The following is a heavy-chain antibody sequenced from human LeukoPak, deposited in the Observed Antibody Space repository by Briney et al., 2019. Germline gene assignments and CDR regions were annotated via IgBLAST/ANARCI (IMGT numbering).Heavy chain of an antibody. Sequence: GGSLRLSCAASGFSFSSYAMGWVRQAPGKGLEWVSGISGSGISTHYADSVKGRFTISRDKSKNTLYLQMNSLRVEDTAVYYCARAQYSDILTGPSDYWGQGTLVTVSS. V-gene: IGHV3-23*01. CDR3: ARAQYSDILTGPSDY. CDR2: ISGSGIST. CDR1: GFSFSSYA. J-gene: IGHJ4*02. D-gene: IGHD3-9*01.